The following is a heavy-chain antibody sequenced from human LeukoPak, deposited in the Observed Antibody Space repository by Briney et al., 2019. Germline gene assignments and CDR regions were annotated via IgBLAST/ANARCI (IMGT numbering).Heavy chain of an antibody. D-gene: IGHD6-13*01. CDR3: ARDFPFRIAAAGTWDL. V-gene: IGHV3-7*01. CDR1: GFTFSSYW. CDR2: IKQDGSEK. Sequence: PGGSLRLSCAASGFTFSSYWMSWVRQAPGKGLEWVANIKQDGSEKYYVDSVKGRFTISRDNAKNSLYLQMNSLRAEDTAVYYCARDFPFRIAAAGTWDLGGRGTLVTVSS. J-gene: IGHJ4*02.